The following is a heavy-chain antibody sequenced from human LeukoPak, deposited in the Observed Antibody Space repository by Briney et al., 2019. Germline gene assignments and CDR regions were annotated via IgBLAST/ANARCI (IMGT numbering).Heavy chain of an antibody. J-gene: IGHJ4*02. V-gene: IGHV3-21*04. D-gene: IGHD2-21*02. CDR1: GFTFSSYS. CDR3: AREKADCGGDCFCLDY. Sequence: GRSLRLSCAASGFTFSSYSMNWVRQAPGKGLEWVSSITSSSSYICYADSVKGRFTISRDNAKNSLYLQMNSLRAEDTAVYYCAREKADCGGDCFCLDYWGQGTLVTVSS. CDR2: ITSSSSYI.